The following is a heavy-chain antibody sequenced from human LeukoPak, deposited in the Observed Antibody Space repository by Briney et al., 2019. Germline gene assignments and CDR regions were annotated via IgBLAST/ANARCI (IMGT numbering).Heavy chain of an antibody. J-gene: IGHJ4*02. CDR1: GFTFSSYE. Sequence: GGSLRLSCAASGFTFSSYEMNWVRQAPGKGLEWVSAISGSGGSTYYADSVKGRFTISRDNSKNTLYLQMNSLRAEDTAVYYCAKTHAYYDILTGYYYDYWGQGTLVTVSS. CDR2: ISGSGGST. CDR3: AKTHAYYDILTGYYYDY. D-gene: IGHD3-9*01. V-gene: IGHV3-23*01.